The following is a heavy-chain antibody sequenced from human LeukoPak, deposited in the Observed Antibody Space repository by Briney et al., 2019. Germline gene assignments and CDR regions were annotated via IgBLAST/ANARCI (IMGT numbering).Heavy chain of an antibody. CDR2: IYYSGST. CDR1: GGSIRSYY. V-gene: IGHV4-59*12. D-gene: IGHD6-13*01. J-gene: IGHJ4*02. Sequence: PSETLSLTCTVSGGSIRSYYWSWIRQPPGKGLEWIGYIYYSGSTNYNPSLKSRVAMSVDTSKNQFSLKLSSVTAADTAVYYCARDLWGGSPGIAAAGRDYWGQGTLVTVSS. CDR3: ARDLWGGSPGIAAAGRDY.